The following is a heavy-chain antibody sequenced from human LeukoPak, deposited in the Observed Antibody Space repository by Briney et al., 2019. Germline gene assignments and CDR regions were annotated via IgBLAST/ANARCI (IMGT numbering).Heavy chain of an antibody. D-gene: IGHD5-18*01. CDR2: IYTRGST. Sequence: KPSETLSLTCTVSGGSISNDYWSWIRQAAGKELEWIGRIYTRGSTNYNPSLKSRVTISLDKSKKQFSLNLNSVTAADTAVYYCARDQGYTYGQTHYFDFWGQGILVTVSS. V-gene: IGHV4-4*07. CDR1: GGSISNDY. CDR3: ARDQGYTYGQTHYFDF. J-gene: IGHJ4*02.